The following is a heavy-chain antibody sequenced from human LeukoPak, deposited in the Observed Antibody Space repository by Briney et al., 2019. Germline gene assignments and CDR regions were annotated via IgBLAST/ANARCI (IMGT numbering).Heavy chain of an antibody. CDR2: ISISGSTI. CDR1: GFTFSSYE. D-gene: IGHD1-26*01. CDR3: ATSYRG. J-gene: IGHJ4*02. V-gene: IGHV3-48*03. Sequence: GGTLRLSCTASGFTFSSYEMNWVRQAPGKGLEWVSYISISGSTIYYADSVRGRFTISRDNAKNSLYLQMNSLRAEDTAVYYCATSYRGWGQGTLVTVSS.